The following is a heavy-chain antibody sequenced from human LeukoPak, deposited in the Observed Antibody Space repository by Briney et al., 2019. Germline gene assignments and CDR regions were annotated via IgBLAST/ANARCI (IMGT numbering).Heavy chain of an antibody. D-gene: IGHD3-22*01. CDR3: ARDYTPYYYDSSGCYYEKFDY. Sequence: GGSLRLSCAASGFTFSSYGMHWVRQAPGKGLEWVAFIRYDGSNKYYADSVKGRFTISRDNSKNTLYLQMNSLRAEDTAVYYCARDYTPYYYDSSGCYYEKFDYWGQGTLVTVSS. J-gene: IGHJ4*02. CDR2: IRYDGSNK. V-gene: IGHV3-30*02. CDR1: GFTFSSYG.